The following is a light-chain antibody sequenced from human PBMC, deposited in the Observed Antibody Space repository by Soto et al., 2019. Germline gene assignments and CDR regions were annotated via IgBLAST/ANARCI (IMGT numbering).Light chain of an antibody. Sequence: EIVMTQSPATLSVSPGERATLSCRASQSVSSNLAWYQQKPGQAPRLLMYGASTRATGIPARFSGSGSGTEFTLTISSLQSEDFAVYYCQQYDKWPTFDQGTKVEIK. CDR1: QSVSSN. J-gene: IGKJ1*01. CDR3: QQYDKWPT. V-gene: IGKV3-15*01. CDR2: GAS.